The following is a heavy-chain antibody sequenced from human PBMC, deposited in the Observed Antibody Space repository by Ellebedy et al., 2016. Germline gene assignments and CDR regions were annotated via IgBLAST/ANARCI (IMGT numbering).Heavy chain of an antibody. Sequence: ASVKVSCKVSGDTLSELSIFWVRQALGKGLEWMGRFDPEDGETIYAQNFHGRLTMSGDTSADTAYMDLRNLRSEDTGVYYCATDSDRYVAFDVWGQGTVVTVSS. D-gene: IGHD1-26*01. J-gene: IGHJ3*01. CDR3: ATDSDRYVAFDV. CDR1: GDTLSELS. V-gene: IGHV1-24*01. CDR2: FDPEDGET.